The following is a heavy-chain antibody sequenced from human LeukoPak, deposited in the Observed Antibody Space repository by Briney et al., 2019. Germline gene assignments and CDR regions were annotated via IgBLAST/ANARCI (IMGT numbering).Heavy chain of an antibody. CDR3: ARDGITRFDY. CDR2: ISSSSSHI. D-gene: IGHD3-16*01. V-gene: IGHV3-21*06. CDR1: GFTFSSYS. J-gene: IGHJ4*02. Sequence: GGSLRLSCAASGFTFSSYSMNWVRQAPGKGLEWVPAISSSSSHIYYADSVKGRFTISRGNAKNSLYLQMNNLRAEDTAVYYCARDGITRFDYWGQGTLVTVSS.